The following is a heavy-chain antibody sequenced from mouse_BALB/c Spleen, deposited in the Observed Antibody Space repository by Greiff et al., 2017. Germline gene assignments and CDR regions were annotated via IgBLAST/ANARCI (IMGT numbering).Heavy chain of an antibody. CDR1: GFTFSSYA. Sequence: EVQLVESGGGLVKPGGSLKLSCAASGFTFSSYAMSWVRQTPEKRLEWVASISSGGSTYYPDSVKGRFTISRDNARNILYLQMSSLRSEDTAMYYCARGGDYDDWFAYWGQGTLVTVSA. CDR2: ISSGGST. CDR3: ARGGDYDDWFAY. D-gene: IGHD2-4*01. J-gene: IGHJ3*01. V-gene: IGHV5-6-5*01.